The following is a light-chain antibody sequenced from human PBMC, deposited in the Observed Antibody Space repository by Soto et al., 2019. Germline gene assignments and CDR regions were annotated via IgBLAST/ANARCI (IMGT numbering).Light chain of an antibody. V-gene: IGKV1-5*01. CDR1: QGISSW. CDR2: DAS. J-gene: IGKJ1*01. Sequence: DIQMTQSPSSVSASVGDRFTITFRASQGISSWLAWYQQKPGKAPELLIFDASNLKSGVSSRFSGSGSGTEFTLTISRLQPDDVATYYCLQYSSHSWTFGQGTKVDIK. CDR3: LQYSSHSWT.